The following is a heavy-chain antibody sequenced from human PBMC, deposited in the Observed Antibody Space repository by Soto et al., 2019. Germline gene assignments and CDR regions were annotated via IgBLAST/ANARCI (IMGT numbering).Heavy chain of an antibody. CDR2: INTANGDT. J-gene: IGHJ4*02. D-gene: IGHD3-10*01. V-gene: IGHV1-3*04. CDR3: ARAPSGYYFDR. Sequence: QVQLVQSGAEVKKPAASVKLSCKASGSTFTSYAVHWVRQAPGQRLESMGWINTANGDTKYSQNFQSRATITRDTSASTAYMELSSLTSEDTAVYFCARAPSGYYFDRWGQGTLVTVSS. CDR1: GSTFTSYA.